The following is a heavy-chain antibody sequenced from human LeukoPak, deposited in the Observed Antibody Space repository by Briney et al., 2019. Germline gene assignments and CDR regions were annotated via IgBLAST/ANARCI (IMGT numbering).Heavy chain of an antibody. D-gene: IGHD3-9*01. CDR2: INPNSGGT. V-gene: IGHV1-2*02. Sequence: GASVKVSCKASGYTFTCYYMHWVRHAPGQGLEWMGWINPNSGGTNYAQKFQGRVTMTRDTSISTAYMELSRLRSDDTAVYYCARDYDILTGYLLFDPWGQGTLVTVSS. CDR3: ARDYDILTGYLLFDP. CDR1: GYTFTCYY. J-gene: IGHJ5*02.